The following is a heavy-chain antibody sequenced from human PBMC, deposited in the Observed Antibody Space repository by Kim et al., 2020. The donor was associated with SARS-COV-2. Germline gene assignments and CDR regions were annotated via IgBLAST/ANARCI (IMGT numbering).Heavy chain of an antibody. V-gene: IGHV3-30*02. D-gene: IGHD3-22*01. J-gene: IGHJ5*02. Sequence: YAESGKGRFTISRDNSNNRLYLEMSSLRAEDTAVYHCAKDIRFDSSGYFDLWGQGTQVTVSP. CDR3: AKDIRFDSSGYFDL.